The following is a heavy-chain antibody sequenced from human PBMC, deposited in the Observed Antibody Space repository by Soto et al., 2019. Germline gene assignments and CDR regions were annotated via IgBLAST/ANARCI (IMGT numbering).Heavy chain of an antibody. CDR1: GFTFSSYA. Sequence: EVQLLESGGGLVQPGGSLRLSCAASGFTFSSYAMSWVRQAPGKGLEWVSAISGSGGSTYYADSVKGRFTISRDNSKNTLWLQMNSLRGEDTAVYYCATRTAPYYYATDVWGQGTTVTVSS. J-gene: IGHJ6*02. CDR3: ATRTAPYYYATDV. CDR2: ISGSGGST. D-gene: IGHD1-1*01. V-gene: IGHV3-23*01.